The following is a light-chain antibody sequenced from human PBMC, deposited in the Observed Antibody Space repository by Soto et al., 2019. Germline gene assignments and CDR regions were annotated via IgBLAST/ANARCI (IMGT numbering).Light chain of an antibody. Sequence: IQMTQSPSTLSASVGDRVTITCRASHNIERWMAWYQQKPGKAPSLLIFDASTLHSGVPSRFSGSGSGTEFTLTISSLQPDDFATYYCQHYSSYSRTFGQGTKVDIK. CDR2: DAS. CDR1: HNIERW. V-gene: IGKV1-5*01. CDR3: QHYSSYSRT. J-gene: IGKJ1*01.